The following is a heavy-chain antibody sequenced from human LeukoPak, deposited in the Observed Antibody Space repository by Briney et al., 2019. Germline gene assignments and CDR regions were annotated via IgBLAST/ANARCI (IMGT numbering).Heavy chain of an antibody. Sequence: GASVKVSCKASGYTFTSYYMHWVRQAPGQGLEWMGIINPSGGSTSYAQKFQGRVTMTRDMSTSTVYMELSSLRSEDTAVYYWARGLSDDIVLNCGEGTLVTVSS. D-gene: IGHD2-8*01. CDR1: GYTFTSYY. J-gene: IGHJ4*02. CDR2: INPSGGST. V-gene: IGHV1-46*01. CDR3: ARGLSDDIVLN.